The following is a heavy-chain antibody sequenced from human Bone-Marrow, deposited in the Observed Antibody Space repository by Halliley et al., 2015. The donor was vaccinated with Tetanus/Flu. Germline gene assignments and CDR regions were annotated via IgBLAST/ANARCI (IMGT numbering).Heavy chain of an antibody. CDR3: ARGTNWNAGTPPFTYFFDC. D-gene: IGHD1-20*01. CDR2: SGTI. J-gene: IGHJ4*02. Sequence: SGTIVYNPSLKRRVAISVDTSKNQFSLKLRSVTAADTALYYCARGTNWNAGTPPFTYFFDCWGQGSQVTVSS. V-gene: IGHV4-59*09.